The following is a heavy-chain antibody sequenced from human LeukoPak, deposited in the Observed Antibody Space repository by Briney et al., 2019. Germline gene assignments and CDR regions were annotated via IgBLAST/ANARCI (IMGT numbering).Heavy chain of an antibody. CDR3: ARDALYYYDTSGYYSGYWYFDL. V-gene: IGHV1-2*02. Sequence: ASVKGSCKASGNTLTAYYIHWVRQAPGQGLEWMGWINPNSAGTNYAQKFQGRVTMTRDTSISTAYMELSSLKADDTAVYYCARDALYYYDTSGYYSGYWYFDLWGRGTLVTVSS. D-gene: IGHD3-22*01. CDR1: GNTLTAYY. CDR2: INPNSAGT. J-gene: IGHJ2*01.